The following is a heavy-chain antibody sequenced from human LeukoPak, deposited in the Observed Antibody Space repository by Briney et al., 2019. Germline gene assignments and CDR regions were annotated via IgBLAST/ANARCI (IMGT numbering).Heavy chain of an antibody. J-gene: IGHJ4*02. CDR3: AGDGLAEIRFDY. CDR1: GFTFSSYW. CDR2: INSDGSSK. Sequence: GGSLRLSCVASGFTFSSYWMHWVRQAPGKGLVWVSHINSDGSSKTYADSVKGRFTVSRDNAKNTLYLQMNSLRAEDTAVYCCAGDGLAEIRFDYWGQGILVTVSS. V-gene: IGHV3-74*01. D-gene: IGHD3-3*02.